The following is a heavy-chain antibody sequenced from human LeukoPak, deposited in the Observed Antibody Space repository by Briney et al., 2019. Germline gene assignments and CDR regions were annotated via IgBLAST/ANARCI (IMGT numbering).Heavy chain of an antibody. CDR3: AREVARGWFDP. CDR2: IGTAGDT. D-gene: IGHD5-12*01. J-gene: IGHJ5*02. V-gene: IGHV3-13*01. Sequence: GGSLRLSCAASGFTLSSYDMHWVRQATGKGLEWVSAIGTAGDTYYPGSVKGRFTISRENAKNSLYLQMNSLRAGDTAVYYCAREVARGWFDPWGQGTLVTVSS. CDR1: GFTLSSYD.